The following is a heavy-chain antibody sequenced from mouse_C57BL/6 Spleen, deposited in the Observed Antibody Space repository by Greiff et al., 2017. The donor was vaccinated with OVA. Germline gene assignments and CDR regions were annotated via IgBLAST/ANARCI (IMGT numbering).Heavy chain of an antibody. D-gene: IGHD1-1*01. CDR2: FYPGSGRI. CDR3: ARHGDYYGSSYYFDY. Sequence: QVQLQQSGAELVKPGASVKLSCKASGYTFTEYTIHWVKQRSGQGLEWIGWFYPGSGRIKYNEKFKDKATLTAYKSSSTVNMELSRLTSDDSAVYFCARHGDYYGSSYYFDYWGQGTTLTVSS. CDR1: GYTFTEYT. V-gene: IGHV1-62-2*01. J-gene: IGHJ2*01.